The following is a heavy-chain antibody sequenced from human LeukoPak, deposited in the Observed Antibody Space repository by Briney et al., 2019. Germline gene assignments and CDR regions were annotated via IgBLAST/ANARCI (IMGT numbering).Heavy chain of an antibody. J-gene: IGHJ3*02. V-gene: IGHV4-61*05. Sequence: SETLSLTCAVSGASISGSGYYLGWIRQPPGKGLEWIGYIYYSGSTNYNPSLKSRVTISVDTSKNQFSLKLSSVTAADTAVYFCARGPYSYDSSGAFDIWGQGTMVTVSS. CDR3: ARGPYSYDSSGAFDI. CDR2: IYYSGST. CDR1: GASISGSGYY. D-gene: IGHD3-22*01.